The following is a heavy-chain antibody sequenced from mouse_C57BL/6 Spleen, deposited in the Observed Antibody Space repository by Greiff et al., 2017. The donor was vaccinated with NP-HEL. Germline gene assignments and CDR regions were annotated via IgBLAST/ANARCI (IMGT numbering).Heavy chain of an antibody. J-gene: IGHJ4*01. Sequence: VQLQQSGAELVRPGTSVKVSCKASGYAFTNYLIEWVKQRPGQGLEWIGVINPGRGGTNYNEKFKGKATLTADKSSSTAYMQLSSLTSEDSAVYFCARGGNYAMDYWGQGTSVTVSS. CDR1: GYAFTNYL. V-gene: IGHV1-54*01. CDR3: ARGGNYAMDY. CDR2: INPGRGGT.